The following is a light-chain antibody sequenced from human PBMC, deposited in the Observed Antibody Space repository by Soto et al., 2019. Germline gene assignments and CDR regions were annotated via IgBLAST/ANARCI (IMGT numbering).Light chain of an antibody. J-gene: IGKJ4*01. CDR1: QGISSW. CDR2: AAS. Sequence: DIQMTQSPSSVSASVGDRVTITCRASQGISSWLAWYQQKPGKAPKLLIYAASSLRGGVPSRFSGSGYGTELTLTLSSLQPEDCATYYCQHAQSLPLTFGGGPKVEIK. V-gene: IGKV1-12*01. CDR3: QHAQSLPLT.